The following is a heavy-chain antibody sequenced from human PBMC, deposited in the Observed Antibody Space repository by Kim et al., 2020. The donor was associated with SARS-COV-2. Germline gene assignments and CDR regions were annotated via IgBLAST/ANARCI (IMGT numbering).Heavy chain of an antibody. J-gene: IGHJ4*02. D-gene: IGHD1-26*01. CDR3: ARRVGATLYFDY. Sequence: YYNPSLKRRVTISVDTSKNQFSLKLSSVTAADTAVYYCARRVGATLYFDYWGQGTLVTVSS. V-gene: IGHV4-39*01.